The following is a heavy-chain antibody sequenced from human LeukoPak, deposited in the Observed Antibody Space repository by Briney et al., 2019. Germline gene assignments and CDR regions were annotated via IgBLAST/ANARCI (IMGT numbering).Heavy chain of an antibody. V-gene: IGHV3-23*01. Sequence: GGSLRLSCAASGFTFSSYAMSWVRQAPGKGLEWVSAISGSGGSTYYADSVKGRFTISRDNSKNPLYLQMNSLRAEDTAVYYCAPSGLLRPTIYWGQGTLVTVSS. D-gene: IGHD3-22*01. CDR2: ISGSGGST. CDR3: APSGLLRPTIY. J-gene: IGHJ4*02. CDR1: GFTFSSYA.